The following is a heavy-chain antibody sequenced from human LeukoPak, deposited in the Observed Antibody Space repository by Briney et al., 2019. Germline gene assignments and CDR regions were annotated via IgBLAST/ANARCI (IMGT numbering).Heavy chain of an antibody. D-gene: IGHD3-22*01. CDR3: AKDIISSSGKSGYFDY. V-gene: IGHV3-9*01. CDR2: ISWNSGSI. Sequence: GGSLRPSCAASGFTFDDYAMHWVRQAPGKGLEWVSGISWNSGSIGYADSVKGRFTISRDNAKNSLYLQMNSLRAEDTALYYCAKDIISSSGKSGYFDYWGQGTLVTVSS. J-gene: IGHJ4*02. CDR1: GFTFDDYA.